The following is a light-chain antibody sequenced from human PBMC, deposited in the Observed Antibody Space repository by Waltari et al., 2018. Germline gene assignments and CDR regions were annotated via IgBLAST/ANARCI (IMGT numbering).Light chain of an antibody. CDR1: KNIRSY. V-gene: IGKV1-39*01. CDR3: QASYTTPYS. CDR2: AAS. J-gene: IGKJ2*03. Sequence: DLQMTQSPSSLSASVVDRCTIPCRASKNIRSYLSWYQQKPGIAPKLVIYAASTLQSGVPSRFSGSGSGTNFTLTITSLQAEDFATYFCQASYTTPYSFGQGTKVEIK.